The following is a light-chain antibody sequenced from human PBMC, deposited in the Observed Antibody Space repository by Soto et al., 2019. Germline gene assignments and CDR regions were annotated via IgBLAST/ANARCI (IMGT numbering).Light chain of an antibody. CDR2: KAS. V-gene: IGKV1-5*03. Sequence: IQRTKSPSTLSRSVGDRLTITCRASQTISSWLAWYQQKPGKAPKLLSYKASTLKSGVPSRFRGSGSGTEFTLTISSLKPDDFETYYCQHYNSYSEAFGQGTKVDIK. J-gene: IGKJ1*01. CDR1: QTISSW. CDR3: QHYNSYSEA.